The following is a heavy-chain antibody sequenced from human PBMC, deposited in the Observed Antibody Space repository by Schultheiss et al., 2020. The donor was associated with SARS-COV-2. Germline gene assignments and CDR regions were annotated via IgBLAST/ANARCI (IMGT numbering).Heavy chain of an antibody. V-gene: IGHV1-69*13. J-gene: IGHJ4*02. CDR3: AEGVGANRNLDY. CDR1: GYTFTSYG. Sequence: SVKVSCKASGYTFTSYGISWVRQAPGQGLEWMGGIIPIFGTANYAQKFQGRVTITADESTSTAYMELSSLRSEDTAVYYCAEGVGANRNLDYWGQGTLVTVSS. CDR2: IIPIFGTA. D-gene: IGHD1-26*01.